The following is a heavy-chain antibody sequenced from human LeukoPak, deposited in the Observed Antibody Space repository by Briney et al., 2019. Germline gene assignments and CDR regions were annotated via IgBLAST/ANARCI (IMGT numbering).Heavy chain of an antibody. V-gene: IGHV4-31*03. CDR1: GGSISSGGYY. Sequence: SETLSLTCTVSGGSISSGGYYWSWIRQHPGKGLEWIGYIYYSGSTYYNPSLKSRVTISLDTSKNQFSLKLTSVTAADTAVYYCARGPTAELDYWGQGTLVTVSS. J-gene: IGHJ4*02. CDR2: IYYSGST. CDR3: ARGPTAELDY.